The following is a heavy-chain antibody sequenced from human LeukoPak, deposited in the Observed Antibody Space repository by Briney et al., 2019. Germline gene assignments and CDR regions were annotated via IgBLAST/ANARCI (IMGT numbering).Heavy chain of an antibody. CDR2: IIPIFGTA. D-gene: IGHD4-17*01. J-gene: IGHJ4*02. CDR1: GGTFSSYA. CDR3: ARAHLVIPHEYDYGDRLGNGNYFDY. Sequence: SVKVSCKASGGTFSSYAISWVRQAPGQGLEWMGGIIPIFGTANYAQKFQGRVTITTDESTSTAYMELSSLRSEDTAVYYSARAHLVIPHEYDYGDRLGNGNYFDYWGQGTLVTVSS. V-gene: IGHV1-69*05.